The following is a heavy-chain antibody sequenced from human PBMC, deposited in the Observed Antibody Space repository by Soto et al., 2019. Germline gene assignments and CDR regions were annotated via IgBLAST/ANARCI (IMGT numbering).Heavy chain of an antibody. CDR3: ASQRYCSGGSCYYFDY. CDR2: IIPILGIA. Sequence: SVKVSCKASGGTFSSYTISWVRQAPGQGLEWMGRIIPILGIANYAQKFQGRGTITADKSTSTAYMELSSLRSEDTAVYYCASQRYCSGGSCYYFDYWGQGTLVTVSS. J-gene: IGHJ4*02. CDR1: GGTFSSYT. D-gene: IGHD2-15*01. V-gene: IGHV1-69*02.